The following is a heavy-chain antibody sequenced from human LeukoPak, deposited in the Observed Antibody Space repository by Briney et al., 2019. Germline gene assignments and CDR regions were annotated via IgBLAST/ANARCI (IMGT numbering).Heavy chain of an antibody. J-gene: IGHJ5*02. CDR2: TYYSGST. Sequence: SQTLSLTCTVSGDSISSGDYYWSWIRQPLGKGLEWIGYTYYSGSTYYNPSLKSRATISVDTSKNQFSLKLTSVTAADTAVYYCARPYYYDSRIDPWGQGTLVTVSS. CDR3: ARPYYYDSRIDP. V-gene: IGHV4-30-4*01. CDR1: GDSISSGDYY. D-gene: IGHD3-22*01.